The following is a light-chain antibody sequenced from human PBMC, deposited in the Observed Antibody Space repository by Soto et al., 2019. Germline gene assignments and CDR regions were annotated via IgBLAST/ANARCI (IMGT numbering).Light chain of an antibody. Sequence: TLSCRASQIVSSYLAWYQQKPGQAPRLLIYGASNRATGIPARFSGSGSGTDFTLTISSLEPEDFAVYYCQQRSNWPPYTFGQGTKVDIK. CDR2: GAS. J-gene: IGKJ2*01. V-gene: IGKV3-11*01. CDR1: QIVSSY. CDR3: QQRSNWPPYT.